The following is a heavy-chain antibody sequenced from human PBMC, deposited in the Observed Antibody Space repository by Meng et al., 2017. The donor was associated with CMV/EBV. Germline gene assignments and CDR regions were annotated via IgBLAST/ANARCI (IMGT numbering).Heavy chain of an antibody. CDR1: GGSFSGYY. D-gene: IGHD1-14*01. J-gene: IGHJ4*02. Sequence: TPSLTCAVYGGSFSGYYWSWIRQPPGKGLEWIGEINHSGSTNYNPSLKSRVTISVDTSKNQFSLKLSSVTAADTAVYYCARGGNPVDYWGQGTLVTVSS. CDR2: INHSGST. V-gene: IGHV4-34*01. CDR3: ARGGNPVDY.